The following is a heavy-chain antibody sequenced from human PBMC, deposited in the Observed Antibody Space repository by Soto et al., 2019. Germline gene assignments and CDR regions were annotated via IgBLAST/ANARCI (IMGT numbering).Heavy chain of an antibody. CDR1: GGSFSGYY. D-gene: IGHD3-22*01. CDR3: ARKKWLLPYYYYYMDV. V-gene: IGHV4-34*01. CDR2: INHSGST. Sequence: PSETLSLTCAVYGGSFSGYYWSWIRQPPGKGLEWIGEINHSGSTNYNPSLKSRVTISVDTSKNQFSLKLSSVTAADTAVYYCARKKWLLPYYYYYMDVWGKGTTVTVSS. J-gene: IGHJ6*03.